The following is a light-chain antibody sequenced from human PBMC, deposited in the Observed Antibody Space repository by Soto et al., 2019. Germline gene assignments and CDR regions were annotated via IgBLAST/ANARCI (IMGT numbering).Light chain of an antibody. Sequence: DIQMTQSPSTLSASVGDRVTITCRASQSISSWLAWYQQKPGKAPKLLIYKASFLESGVPSRCSGSGSGTEFTLTISSLQPDDFATYYCQQYNSYWTFGQGTKVEIK. CDR1: QSISSW. V-gene: IGKV1-5*03. J-gene: IGKJ1*01. CDR2: KAS. CDR3: QQYNSYWT.